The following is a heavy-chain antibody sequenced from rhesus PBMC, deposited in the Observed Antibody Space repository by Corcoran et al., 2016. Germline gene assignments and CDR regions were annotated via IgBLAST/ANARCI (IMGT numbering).Heavy chain of an antibody. CDR2: ITYNGNT. Sequence: QVQLQESGPGLVKPSETLSLTCAVSGGSISSNYNYWSWIRQPPGKGLEWMGYITYNGNTNYNPSLKSRVTISRDTSKNQFSLKLSSVTAADTAVYYCARTTTTFDYWGQGVLVTVSS. CDR1: GGSISSNYNY. V-gene: IGHV4-122*02. D-gene: IGHD1-20*01. J-gene: IGHJ4*01. CDR3: ARTTTTFDY.